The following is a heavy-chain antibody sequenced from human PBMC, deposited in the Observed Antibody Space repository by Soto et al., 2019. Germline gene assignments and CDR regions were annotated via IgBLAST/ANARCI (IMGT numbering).Heavy chain of an antibody. V-gene: IGHV3-11*01. CDR3: AREDVDYYGMDV. J-gene: IGHJ6*02. Sequence: QVQLVESGGGFVKPGGSLRLSCAASGFIFSDYYMTWIRQAPGKALEWVSYISSSGSTIYYADSVMGRFTISRDNAKNSLYLQMNSLSAEDTAVYYCAREDVDYYGMDVWGQGTTVTVSS. CDR1: GFIFSDYY. CDR2: ISSSGSTI. D-gene: IGHD3-16*01.